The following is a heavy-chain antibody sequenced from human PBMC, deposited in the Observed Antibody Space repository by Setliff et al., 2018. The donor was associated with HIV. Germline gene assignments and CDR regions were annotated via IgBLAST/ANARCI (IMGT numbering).Heavy chain of an antibody. CDR1: GGSISSNTYY. CDR3: ARDSSVYSSGWRQKGAWFDP. J-gene: IGHJ5*02. D-gene: IGHD6-19*01. CDR2: IYYSEAT. V-gene: IGHV4-39*07. Sequence: NPSETLSLTCTVSGGSISSNTYYWGWIRQPPGKGLEWIGTIYYSEATYYNPSLKSRVTISVDTSKNQFSLKLSSVTAADTAVYYCARDSSVYSSGWRQKGAWFDPWGQGTLVTVSS.